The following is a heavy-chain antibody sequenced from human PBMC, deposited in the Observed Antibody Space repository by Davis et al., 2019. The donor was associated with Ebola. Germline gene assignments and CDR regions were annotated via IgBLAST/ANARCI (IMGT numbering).Heavy chain of an antibody. CDR1: GGSISSNY. Sequence: PSETLSLTCTISGGSISSNYWSWIRQPPGKELEWIGYIYYSGSTNYNPSLKSRVTISVDTSKNQFSLKLSSVTAADTAVYYCARVRRSSSWDDAFDIWGQGTMVTVSS. V-gene: IGHV4-59*01. D-gene: IGHD6-13*01. CDR2: IYYSGST. CDR3: ARVRRSSSWDDAFDI. J-gene: IGHJ3*02.